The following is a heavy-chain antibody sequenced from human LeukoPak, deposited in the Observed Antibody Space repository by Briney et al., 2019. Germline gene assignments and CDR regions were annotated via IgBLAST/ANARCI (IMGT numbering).Heavy chain of an antibody. Sequence: GGSLRLSCAASGFILSNCAMTWVRQAPGKGLEWVSLISWDGGSTNYADSVKGRFTISRDNSKNSLYLQMNSLRTEDTALYYCAKGVGGYGFHYWGQGTLVTVSS. CDR1: GFILSNCA. CDR3: AKGVGGYGFHY. V-gene: IGHV3-43*02. CDR2: ISWDGGST. J-gene: IGHJ4*02. D-gene: IGHD5-18*01.